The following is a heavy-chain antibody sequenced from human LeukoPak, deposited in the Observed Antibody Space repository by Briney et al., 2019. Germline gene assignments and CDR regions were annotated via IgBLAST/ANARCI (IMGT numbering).Heavy chain of an antibody. CDR2: ISGDGSST. CDR1: GXTFSSYW. J-gene: IGHJ4*02. D-gene: IGHD1-7*01. CDR3: ARGGWGTAIDY. V-gene: IGHV3-74*01. Sequence: GGSLRLSCAASGXTFSSYWMHWVRQAPGKGLVWVSYISGDGSSTTYADSVKGRFTISRDNAKNTLDLQMNSLRAEDTAVYYCARGGWGTAIDYWAQGTLVTVSS.